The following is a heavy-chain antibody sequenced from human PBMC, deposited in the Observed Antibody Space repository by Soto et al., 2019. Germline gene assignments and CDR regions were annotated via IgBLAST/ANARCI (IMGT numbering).Heavy chain of an antibody. Sequence: EVQLVQSGAEVKKPGESLKISCKGSGYSFTSYWIGWVRQMPGKGLEWMGIIYPGDSDTRYSPSFQGQVTISADKSISTAYLQWSSLKASDTAMYYCARHKRELLCFERYYGMDVWGQGTTVTVSS. J-gene: IGHJ6*02. CDR1: GYSFTSYW. CDR3: ARHKRELLCFERYYGMDV. V-gene: IGHV5-51*01. D-gene: IGHD3-10*01. CDR2: IYPGDSDT.